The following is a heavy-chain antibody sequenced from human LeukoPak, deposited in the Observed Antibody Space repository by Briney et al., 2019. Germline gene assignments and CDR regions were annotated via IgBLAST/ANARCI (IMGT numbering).Heavy chain of an antibody. D-gene: IGHD6-19*01. CDR1: GFTFSSYE. V-gene: IGHV3-48*03. CDR3: ARDSPYTSGWYDGDFDY. Sequence: PGGSLRLSCAASGFTFSSYEMNWVRQAPGKGLEWVSYISSSGSPIYYADSVKGRFTISRDNAKNSLFLQMNSLRAEDTAVYYCARDSPYTSGWYDGDFDYWGQGTLVTVSS. J-gene: IGHJ4*02. CDR2: ISSSGSPI.